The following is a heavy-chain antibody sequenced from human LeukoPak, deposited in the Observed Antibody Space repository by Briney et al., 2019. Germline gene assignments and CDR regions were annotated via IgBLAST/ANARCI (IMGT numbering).Heavy chain of an antibody. D-gene: IGHD2-15*01. V-gene: IGHV3-30*04. CDR3: ARTTYCSGGSCYRSWFDP. CDR1: GFTFSSYA. Sequence: GRSLRLSCAASGFTFSSYAMHWVRQAPGKGLEWVAVISYDGSNKYYADSVKGRFTISRDNSKNTLYLQMNSLRAEDTAVYYCARTTYCSGGSCYRSWFDPWGQGTLVTVSS. J-gene: IGHJ5*02. CDR2: ISYDGSNK.